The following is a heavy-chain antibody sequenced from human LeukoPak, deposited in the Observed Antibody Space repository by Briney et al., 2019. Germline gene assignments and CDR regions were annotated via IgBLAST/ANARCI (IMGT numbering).Heavy chain of an antibody. CDR3: ASVPTTVTKPPALRY. J-gene: IGHJ4*02. CDR1: GGSFSGYY. Sequence: SETLSLTCAVYGGSFSGYYWSWIRQPPGKGLEWIGEINHSGSTNYNPSPKSRVTISVDTSKNQFSLKVSSVTAADTAVYYCASVPTTVTKPPALRYWGQGTLVAVSS. CDR2: INHSGST. V-gene: IGHV4-34*01. D-gene: IGHD4-17*01.